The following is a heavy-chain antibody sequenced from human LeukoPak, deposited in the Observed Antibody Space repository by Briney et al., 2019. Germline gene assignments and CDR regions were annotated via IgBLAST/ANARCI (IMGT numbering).Heavy chain of an antibody. V-gene: IGHV4-61*01. CDR1: GGSVSSGSYY. CDR3: AREAMYSYGNNFDY. J-gene: IGHJ4*02. CDR2: IYYSGST. Sequence: SETLSLTCTVSGGSVSSGSYYWSWIRQPPGKGLEWIGHIYYSGSTNYNPSLKSRVTISVDTSKNRFSLKLSSVTAADTAVYHCAREAMYSYGNNFDYWGQGTLVTVSS. D-gene: IGHD5-18*01.